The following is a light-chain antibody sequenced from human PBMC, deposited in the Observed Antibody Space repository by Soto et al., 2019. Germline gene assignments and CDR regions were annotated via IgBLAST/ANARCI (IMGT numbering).Light chain of an antibody. CDR3: HHYNNWPRT. V-gene: IGKV3-15*01. CDR2: GAS. CDR1: QGVSSY. Sequence: EIVLTQSPATLSLSPGERATLSCRASQGVSSYLAWYQQKPGQAPRLLIYGASTRATGIPARFSGSGSGTEFTLTISGLQSEDFAVYYCHHYNNWPRTFGQGAKVDI. J-gene: IGKJ1*01.